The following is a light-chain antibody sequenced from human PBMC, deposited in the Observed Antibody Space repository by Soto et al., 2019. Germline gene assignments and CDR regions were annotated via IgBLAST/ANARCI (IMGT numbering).Light chain of an antibody. J-gene: IGKJ4*01. Sequence: EIVLTQSPGTLSLSPGERATLSCRASQSVTNNYLAWYQQKPGQAPRLLIYSASSRATGIPDRFSGSGSGTDFTLTISRLAPEDFAVYFCQQSSYSPLTFGGGTKVEI. CDR3: QQSSYSPLT. CDR1: QSVTNNY. CDR2: SAS. V-gene: IGKV3-20*01.